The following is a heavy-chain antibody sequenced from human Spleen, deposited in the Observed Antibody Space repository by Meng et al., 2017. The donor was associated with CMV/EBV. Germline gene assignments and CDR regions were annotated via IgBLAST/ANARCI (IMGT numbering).Heavy chain of an antibody. CDR3: ARHTYNWNYVGFDY. D-gene: IGHD1-7*01. CDR2: ISYSGST. V-gene: IGHV4-39*01. Sequence: SGGSISSSSYYWGWIRQPPGKGLEWIGSISYSGSTYYNPSLKSRVTISVDTSKNQFSLKLSSVTAADTAVYYCARHTYNWNYVGFDYWGQGTLVTVSS. CDR1: GGSISSSSYY. J-gene: IGHJ4*02.